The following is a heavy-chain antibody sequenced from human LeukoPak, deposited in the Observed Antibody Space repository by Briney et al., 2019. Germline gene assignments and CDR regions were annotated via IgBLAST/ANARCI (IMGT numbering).Heavy chain of an antibody. CDR2: IISKTDGGTT. D-gene: IGHD2-2*01. CDR3: TTLYHFDP. Sequence: GGSLRLSCAASGFTFSNAWMNWVRQAPGKGLEWVGRIISKTDGGTTDYAAPVKGRFTISRDDSKNTLYLQMNSLKTKDTAVYYCTTLYHFDPWGQGTLVTVSS. V-gene: IGHV3-15*01. CDR1: GFTFSNAW. J-gene: IGHJ5*02.